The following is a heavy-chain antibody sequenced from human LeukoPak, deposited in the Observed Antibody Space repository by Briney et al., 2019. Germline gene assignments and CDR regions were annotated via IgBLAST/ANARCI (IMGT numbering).Heavy chain of an antibody. CDR1: GFTFSSYW. CDR3: ARAFVGGTYYYYMDV. Sequence: GGSLRLSCAASGFTFSSYWMSWVRQAPGKGLEWVSGINWNGATTDYADSVKGRFTISRDNAKNSLHLQMNSLRAEATALYFCARAFVGGTYYYYMDVWGKGTTVTVAS. J-gene: IGHJ6*03. CDR2: INWNGATT. D-gene: IGHD1-26*01. V-gene: IGHV3-20*04.